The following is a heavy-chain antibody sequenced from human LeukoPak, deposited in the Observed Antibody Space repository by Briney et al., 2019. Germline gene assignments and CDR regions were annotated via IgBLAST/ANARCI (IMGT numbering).Heavy chain of an antibody. V-gene: IGHV4-59*01. D-gene: IGHD3-9*01. J-gene: IGHJ4*02. CDR3: ARLPPIYDILTGYGFDY. Sequence: SETLSLTCSVSGGSISSYYWSWIRQPPGKGLEWIGYLYYSGSTNSNPSLKSRVTMSVDTSKNQFSLKLRSVTAADTAVYYCARLPPIYDILTGYGFDYWGQGTLVTVSS. CDR1: GGSISSYY. CDR2: LYYSGST.